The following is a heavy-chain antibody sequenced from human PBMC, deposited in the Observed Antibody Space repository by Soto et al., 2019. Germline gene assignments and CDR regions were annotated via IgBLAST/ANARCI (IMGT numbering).Heavy chain of an antibody. CDR3: ARGRSTSWFSDY. Sequence: QVQLVQSGAEVKKPAASVKVSCKASGYTFTSYDINWVRQATGHGLEWMGWMNPNSGNTGYVQNLQGRVTMTRNTSISTAYMELSGLRSDDTAVYYCARGRSTSWFSDYWGQGTRVTVSS. J-gene: IGHJ4*02. V-gene: IGHV1-8*01. CDR2: MNPNSGNT. D-gene: IGHD6-13*01. CDR1: GYTFTSYD.